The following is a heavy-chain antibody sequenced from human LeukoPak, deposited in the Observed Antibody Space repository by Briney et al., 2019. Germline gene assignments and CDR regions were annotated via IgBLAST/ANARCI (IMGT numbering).Heavy chain of an antibody. CDR2: IIPIFGTA. CDR3: ARDPIAVAGIEVGSGFDY. J-gene: IGHJ4*02. Sequence: SVKVSCKASGGTFSSYAISWVRQAPGQGLEWMGGIIPIFGTANYAQKFQGRVTITADKSTSTAYMELRSLRSDDTAVYYCARDPIAVAGIEVGSGFDYWGQETLVTVSS. D-gene: IGHD6-19*01. V-gene: IGHV1-69*06. CDR1: GGTFSSYA.